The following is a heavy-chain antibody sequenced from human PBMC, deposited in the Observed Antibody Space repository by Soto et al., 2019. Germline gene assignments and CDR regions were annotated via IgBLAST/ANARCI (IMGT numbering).Heavy chain of an antibody. Sequence: QVQLVQSGAEVRKPGSSVRVSCKASGGSFNRHTISWVRQAPGQGLEWMGGIIPIFGTANHAQKSQGRVTIIADESTSKVDMELSSLRSDDTAIYYCARGWGYDSTDYYYAYWGQGTLVIVSS. CDR1: GGSFNRHT. V-gene: IGHV1-69*01. CDR3: ARGWGYDSTDYYYAY. D-gene: IGHD3-22*01. J-gene: IGHJ4*02. CDR2: IIPIFGTA.